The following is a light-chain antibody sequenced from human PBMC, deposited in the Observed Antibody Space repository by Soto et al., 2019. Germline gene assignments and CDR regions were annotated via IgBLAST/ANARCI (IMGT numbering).Light chain of an antibody. CDR1: QDISNY. Sequence: DIQMTQTQSSLSASVGDRVTITCQASQDISNYLNWYQQKPGKAPKLLIYDASNLETGVPSRFSGSGSGTDFTFTISSLQPEDIATYYCQQYDNLLLTFGQGTRLEV. CDR3: QQYDNLLLT. J-gene: IGKJ5*01. CDR2: DAS. V-gene: IGKV1-33*01.